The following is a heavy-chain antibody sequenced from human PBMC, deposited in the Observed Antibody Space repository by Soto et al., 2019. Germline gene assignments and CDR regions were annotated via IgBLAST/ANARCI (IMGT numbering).Heavy chain of an antibody. J-gene: IGHJ5*02. CDR3: ARVGYYDSSGYGGPNWFDP. CDR1: GYTFTGYY. Sequence: GASVKVSCKASGYTFTGYYMHWVRQAPGQGLEWMGWINPNSGGTNYAQKFQGRVTMTRDTSISTAYMELSRLRSDDTAVYYCARVGYYDSSGYGGPNWFDPWGQGTLVTVSS. V-gene: IGHV1-2*02. D-gene: IGHD3-22*01. CDR2: INPNSGGT.